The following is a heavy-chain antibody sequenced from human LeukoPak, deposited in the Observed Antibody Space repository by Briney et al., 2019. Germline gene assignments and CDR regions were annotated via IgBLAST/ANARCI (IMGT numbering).Heavy chain of an antibody. CDR3: ARGHSGTYVIDY. CDR1: GFTFSGYA. Sequence: GGSLRLSCSASGFTFSGYAMYWVRQAPGKGLEWVTFIRSDGTSKFYADSVKGRFTISRDNSKNMVYLQMNSLRADDTAVYYYARGHSGTYVIDYWGQGILVTISS. D-gene: IGHD2-2*01. J-gene: IGHJ4*02. CDR2: IRSDGTSK. V-gene: IGHV3-30*02.